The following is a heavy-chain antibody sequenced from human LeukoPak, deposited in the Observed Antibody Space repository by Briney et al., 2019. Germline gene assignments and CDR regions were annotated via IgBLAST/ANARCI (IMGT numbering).Heavy chain of an antibody. Sequence: PSETLSLTCTVSGGSISSYYWSWIRQPPGKGLEWIGYIYYSGGTNYNPSLKSRVTISVDTSKNQFSLKLSSVTAADTAVYYCARSHSGYDLLGAFDIWGQGTMVTVSS. V-gene: IGHV4-59*01. CDR3: ARSHSGYDLLGAFDI. J-gene: IGHJ3*02. CDR2: IYYSGGT. D-gene: IGHD5-12*01. CDR1: GGSISSYY.